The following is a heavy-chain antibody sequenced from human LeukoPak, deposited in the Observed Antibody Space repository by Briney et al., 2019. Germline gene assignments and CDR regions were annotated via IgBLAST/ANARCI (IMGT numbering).Heavy chain of an antibody. J-gene: IGHJ3*02. Sequence: SETLSLTHAVYGGAFNGYYWGCVRQPPGKRLEWIGEINHSGRTHYHPSLESRVTISVDVSKNHFSLKMNSVTAADTTVYYYERTRRVYVAARKTVAFEMWGQGTMVTVSS. CDR1: GGAFNGYY. CDR3: ERTRRVYVAARKTVAFEM. V-gene: IGHV4-34*01. D-gene: IGHD6-19*01. CDR2: INHSGRT.